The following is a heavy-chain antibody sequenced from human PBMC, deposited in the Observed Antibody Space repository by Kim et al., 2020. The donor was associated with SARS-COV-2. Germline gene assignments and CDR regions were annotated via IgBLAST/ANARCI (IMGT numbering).Heavy chain of an antibody. Sequence: SQTLSLTCAISGDSVSSNSATWTWIRQSPSRGLELLGRTYYSSKWYSDYAISVKSRITITSDTSKNQFFLQLDSVTPEDTAVYYCAREGGRTYYMDVWGKGTTVNVSS. CDR1: GDSVSSNSAT. V-gene: IGHV6-1*01. J-gene: IGHJ6*03. CDR3: AREGGRTYYMDV. D-gene: IGHD3-16*01. CDR2: TYYSSKWYS.